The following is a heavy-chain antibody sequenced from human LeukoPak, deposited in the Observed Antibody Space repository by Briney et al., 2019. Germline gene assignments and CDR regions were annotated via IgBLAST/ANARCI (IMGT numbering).Heavy chain of an antibody. Sequence: PGGSLRLSCGASGFTFCDYSMNWVRQAPGKGLEWISYVGISSGNTKYAASVKGRFTISGDSAKNSVFLQMNNLRVEDTAVYYCARDHRYAFDNWGQGTLVTVSS. CDR3: ARDHRYAFDN. CDR1: GFTFCDYS. V-gene: IGHV3-48*04. D-gene: IGHD5-12*01. J-gene: IGHJ4*02. CDR2: VGISSGNT.